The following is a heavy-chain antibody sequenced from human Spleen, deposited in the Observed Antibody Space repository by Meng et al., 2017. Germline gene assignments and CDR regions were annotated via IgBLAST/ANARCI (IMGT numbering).Heavy chain of an antibody. Sequence: LRLSCTVSGGSISSGSCYWSWIRQPAGKGLEWIGRGYTTGSTNYNPSLKSRVTISVDTSKNQFSLKLSSVTAADTAVYYCASSPRYSRNNAFDIWGQGTMVTVSS. D-gene: IGHD6-13*01. CDR3: ASSPRYSRNNAFDI. CDR2: GYTTGST. J-gene: IGHJ3*02. CDR1: GGSISSGSCY. V-gene: IGHV4-61*02.